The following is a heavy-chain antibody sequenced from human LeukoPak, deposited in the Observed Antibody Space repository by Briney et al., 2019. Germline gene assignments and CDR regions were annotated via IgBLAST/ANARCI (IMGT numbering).Heavy chain of an antibody. CDR2: IKQDGSET. J-gene: IGHJ4*02. D-gene: IGHD4-17*01. Sequence: GGSLRLSCAASGFTFSSYWMSWVRQAPGKGLEWVANIKQDGSETYYVDSVKGRFTISRDNAKNSLYLQLNSLRAGDTAVYYCARERGDYYFDYWGQGTLVTVSS. CDR3: ARERGDYYFDY. CDR1: GFTFSSYW. V-gene: IGHV3-7*01.